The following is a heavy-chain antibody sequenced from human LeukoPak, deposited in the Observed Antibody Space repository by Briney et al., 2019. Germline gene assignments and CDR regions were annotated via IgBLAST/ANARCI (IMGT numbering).Heavy chain of an antibody. Sequence: GGSLRLSCEASGFTFSNYGMHWVRQAPGKGLEWVAFLRHNGGREYYVDSVRGRFTISRDNSKNTLYLEMNSLRVEDTAVYYCARDRDCGDGGCYPHFDYWGQGVQVTVSS. CDR1: GFTFSNYG. CDR2: LRHNGGRE. CDR3: ARDRDCGDGGCYPHFDY. D-gene: IGHD2-15*01. V-gene: IGHV3-30*02. J-gene: IGHJ4*02.